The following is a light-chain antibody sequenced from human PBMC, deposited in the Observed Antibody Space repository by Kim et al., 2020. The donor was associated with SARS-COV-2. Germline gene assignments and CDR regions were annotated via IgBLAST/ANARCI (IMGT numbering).Light chain of an antibody. Sequence: GSVGDRVTITCRASQSINSWLAWYQQKPGKAPKLLIYDASSLESGVPSRFSGSGSGTEFTLTISSLQPDDFATYYCQHYKSYPWTFGQGTKVDIK. V-gene: IGKV1-5*01. J-gene: IGKJ1*01. CDR2: DAS. CDR3: QHYKSYPWT. CDR1: QSINSW.